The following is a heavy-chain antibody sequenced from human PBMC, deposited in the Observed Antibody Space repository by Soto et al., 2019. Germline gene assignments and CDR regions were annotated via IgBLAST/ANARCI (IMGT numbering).Heavy chain of an antibody. J-gene: IGHJ3*02. CDR1: GYSFISYW. V-gene: IGHV5-10-1*01. CDR2: IDPSGSYT. CDR3: ARDLVRFLDAFDI. D-gene: IGHD6-6*01. Sequence: GESLKISCKGSGYSFISYWISWVRQMPGKGLEWMGRIDPSGSYTNYSPSFQGHVTISADKSISTAYLQWSSLKASDTAMYYCARDLVRFLDAFDIWGQGTMVTVSS.